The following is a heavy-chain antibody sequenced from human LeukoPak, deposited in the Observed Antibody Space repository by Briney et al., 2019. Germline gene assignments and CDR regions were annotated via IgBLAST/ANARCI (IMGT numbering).Heavy chain of an antibody. J-gene: IGHJ4*02. Sequence: GALRLSCAASGFTFSSYEMNWVRQAPGKGLEWVSYISSSGSTIYYADSVKGRFTISRDNAKNSPYLQMNSLRAEDTAVYYCARDNDGLTDYWGQGTLVTVSS. CDR3: ARDNDGLTDY. V-gene: IGHV3-48*03. D-gene: IGHD5-24*01. CDR1: GFTFSSYE. CDR2: ISSSGSTI.